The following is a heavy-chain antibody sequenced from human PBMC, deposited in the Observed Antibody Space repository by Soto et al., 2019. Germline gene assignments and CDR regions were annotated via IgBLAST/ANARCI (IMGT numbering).Heavy chain of an antibody. CDR1: GYSFTSYW. V-gene: IGHV5-10-1*01. CDR3: ARHYDFWSGANWFDP. D-gene: IGHD3-3*01. Sequence: GESLKISCKGSGYSFTSYWISWVRQMPGKGLEWMGRIDPSDSYTNYSPSFQGHVTISADKSISTAYLQWSSLKASDTAMYYCARHYDFWSGANWFDPWGQGTLVTVSS. CDR2: IDPSDSYT. J-gene: IGHJ5*02.